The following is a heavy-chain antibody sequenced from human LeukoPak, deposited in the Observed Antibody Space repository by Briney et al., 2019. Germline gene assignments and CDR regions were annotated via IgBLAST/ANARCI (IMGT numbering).Heavy chain of an antibody. CDR3: ARGGVLWFGELLNYYFDY. CDR1: GFTFSSYA. J-gene: IGHJ4*02. V-gene: IGHV3-23*01. Sequence: GGSLRLSCAASGFTFSSYAMSWVRLAPGKGLEWVSAISGSGGNTYYADSVKGRFTISRDNSKNTLYLQMNSLRAEDTAVYYCARGGVLWFGELLNYYFDYWGQGTLVTVSS. CDR2: ISGSGGNT. D-gene: IGHD3-10*01.